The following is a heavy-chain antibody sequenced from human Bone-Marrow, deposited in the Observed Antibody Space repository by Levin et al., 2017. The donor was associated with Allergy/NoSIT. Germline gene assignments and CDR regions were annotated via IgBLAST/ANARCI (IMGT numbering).Heavy chain of an antibody. J-gene: IGHJ5*02. V-gene: IGHV3-30*18. D-gene: IGHD3-9*01. CDR2: ISYDGSFT. CDR1: GFSFRSYG. CDR3: AKSPTLTGYYEWFDP. Sequence: GESLKISCAASGFSFRSYGMHWVRQAPGKGLEWVGLISYDGSFTFYGDSVKGRFTIPRDNSNHTLFLQMDSLRAEDTAIYYCAKSPTLTGYYEWFDPWGQGTLVTVSS.